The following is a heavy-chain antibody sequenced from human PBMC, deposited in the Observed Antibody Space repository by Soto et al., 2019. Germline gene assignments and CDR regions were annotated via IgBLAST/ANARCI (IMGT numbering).Heavy chain of an antibody. CDR1: GFTFSSYA. J-gene: IGHJ6*02. Sequence: EVQLLESGGGLVQPGGSLRLSCAASGFTFSSYAMKWVRQAPGKGLEWVSLIGESGTPTYYAVSVEGRFTISRDNSGNTLFLEMYSLRAEDTAVYYCARYIPGVRYYGMDVWGQGTTVTVSS. D-gene: IGHD2-2*01. CDR3: ARYIPGVRYYGMDV. CDR2: IGESGTPT. V-gene: IGHV3-23*01.